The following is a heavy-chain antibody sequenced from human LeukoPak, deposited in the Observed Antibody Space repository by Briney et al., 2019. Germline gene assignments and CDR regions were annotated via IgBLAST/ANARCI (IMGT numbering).Heavy chain of an antibody. J-gene: IGHJ4*02. CDR1: GFTFSDYY. CDR3: ARSWVYYYDSSGYWAH. D-gene: IGHD3-22*01. Sequence: GGSLRLSCAASGFTFSDYYMSWIRQAPGKGLEWVSYIGSSGSTIYYADSVKGRFTISRDNAKNSLYLQMNSLRAEETAVYYCARSWVYYYDSSGYWAHWGQGTLVTVSS. V-gene: IGHV3-11*01. CDR2: IGSSGSTI.